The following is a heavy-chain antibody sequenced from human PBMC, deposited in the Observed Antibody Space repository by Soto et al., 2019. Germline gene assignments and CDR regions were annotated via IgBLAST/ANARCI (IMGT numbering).Heavy chain of an antibody. V-gene: IGHV3-30*18. Sequence: PGGSLRLSCAASGFTFSSHGMHWVRQAPGTRLEWVAFISYDGSNKYYADSVKGRFTISRDNSKNTLYLQMNSLRAEDTAVYYCAKEKVRSGYYDSSGYYYYFDYWGQGTLVTVSS. J-gene: IGHJ4*02. CDR1: GFTFSSHG. D-gene: IGHD3-22*01. CDR2: ISYDGSNK. CDR3: AKEKVRSGYYDSSGYYYYFDY.